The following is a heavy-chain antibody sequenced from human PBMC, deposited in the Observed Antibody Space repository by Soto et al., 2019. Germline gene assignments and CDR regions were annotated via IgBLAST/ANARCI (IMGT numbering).Heavy chain of an antibody. J-gene: IGHJ4*02. CDR1: GGSISSDYW. Sequence: PSETLSLTCAVSGGSISSDYWWTWVRQPPGKGLEWIAEMYHSGSTNHNPSLKSRVTISVDKSKNQISLKLSSVTAADTAVYYCARVLSSGWSRFDYWGQGTLVTVSS. CDR2: MYHSGST. V-gene: IGHV4-4*02. CDR3: ARVLSSGWSRFDY. D-gene: IGHD6-19*01.